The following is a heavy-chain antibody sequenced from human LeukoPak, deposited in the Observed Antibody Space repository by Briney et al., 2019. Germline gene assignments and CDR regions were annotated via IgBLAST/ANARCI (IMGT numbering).Heavy chain of an antibody. Sequence: SETLSLTCTVSGGSISSSSYYWGWIRQPPGKGLEWIGSIYYSGSTYYNPSLKSRVTISVDTSKNQFSLKLSSVTAADTAVYYCARGPDIVSGVDYWGQGTLVTVSS. CDR1: GGSISSSSYY. V-gene: IGHV4-39*07. CDR2: IYYSGST. CDR3: ARGPDIVSGVDY. D-gene: IGHD2-15*01. J-gene: IGHJ4*02.